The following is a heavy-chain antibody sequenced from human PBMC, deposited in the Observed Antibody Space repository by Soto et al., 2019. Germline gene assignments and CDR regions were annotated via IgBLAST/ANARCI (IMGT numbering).Heavy chain of an antibody. CDR2: GYDSGGA. V-gene: IGHV4-59*01. J-gene: IGHJ6*02. CDR3: TRDGDGRMTTNPYYYYGMDV. CDR1: GGSISGYY. Sequence: SETLSLTSAVSGGSISGYYWSRIRQPPGKVLEEIGNGYDSGGAKYNPSIKRRVSISVDTSKNQFSLNLSSVTAADTAVYYCTRDGDGRMTTNPYYYYGMDVWGPGITVTVSS. D-gene: IGHD2-21*02.